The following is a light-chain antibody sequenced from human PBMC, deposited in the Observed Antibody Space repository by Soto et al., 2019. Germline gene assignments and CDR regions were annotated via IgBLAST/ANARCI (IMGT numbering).Light chain of an antibody. J-gene: IGKJ5*01. CDR1: QSISSY. CDR3: QKCNSAPLT. Sequence: DIQMTQSPSSLSASVGDRVTITCRASQSISSYLNWYQQKPGKAPKLLIYAASSLQSGVPSRFSGSGSGTDFTLTISSLQPEDVATYYCQKCNSAPLTCGQGTRLEIK. CDR2: AAS. V-gene: IGKV1-39*01.